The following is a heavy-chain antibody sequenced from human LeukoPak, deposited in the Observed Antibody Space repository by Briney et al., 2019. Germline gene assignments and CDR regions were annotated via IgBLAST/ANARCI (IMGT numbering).Heavy chain of an antibody. CDR2: INHSGST. J-gene: IGHJ4*02. D-gene: IGHD5-24*01. CDR1: GGSFSGYY. CDR3: ARAGDGGNDY. Sequence: SETLSLTCAVYGGSFSGYYWSWIRQPPGEGLEWIGEINHSGSTNYNPSLKSRVTISVDTSKNQFSLKLSSVTAADTAVYYCARAGDGGNDYWGQGTLVTVSS. V-gene: IGHV4-34*01.